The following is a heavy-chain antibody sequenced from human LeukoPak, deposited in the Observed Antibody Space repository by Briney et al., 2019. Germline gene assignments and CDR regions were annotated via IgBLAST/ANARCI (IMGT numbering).Heavy chain of an antibody. CDR1: GGSISSGGYY. CDR3: ARDALYDSSGYYEWYFDY. Sequence: SQTLSLTCTVSGGSISSGGYYWSWIRQPPGKGLEWIGSIYHSGSTYYNPSLKSRVTISVDTSKNQFSLKLSSVTAADTAVYYCARDALYDSSGYYEWYFDYWGQGTLVTISS. V-gene: IGHV4-39*07. CDR2: IYHSGST. D-gene: IGHD3-22*01. J-gene: IGHJ4*02.